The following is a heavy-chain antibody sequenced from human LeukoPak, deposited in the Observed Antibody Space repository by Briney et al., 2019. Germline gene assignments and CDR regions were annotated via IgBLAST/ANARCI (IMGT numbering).Heavy chain of an antibody. CDR2: INHSGST. V-gene: IGHV4-34*01. D-gene: IGHD3-10*01. CDR3: AREYRGVIIKPFDY. J-gene: IGHJ4*02. Sequence: LRLSCAASGFTFSSYGMHWIRQPPGKGLEWIGEINHSGSTNYNPPLKSRVTISVDTSKNQFSLKLSSVTAADTAVYYCAREYRGVIIKPFDYWGQGTLVTVSS. CDR1: GFTFSSYG.